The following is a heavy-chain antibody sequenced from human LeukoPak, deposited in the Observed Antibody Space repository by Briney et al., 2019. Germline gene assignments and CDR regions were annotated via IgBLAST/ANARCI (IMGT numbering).Heavy chain of an antibody. J-gene: IGHJ4*02. V-gene: IGHV1-8*01. CDR1: GYTFTSHD. Sequence: EASVKVSCKASGYTFTSHDINWVRQAPGQGLEWMGWMNPNSGNTGYGQEFQGRVTMTSDTSISTAYMELNGLRSDDTAVYFCARGRRAGSTSVDYWGQGTLVTVSS. CDR3: ARGRRAGSTSVDY. D-gene: IGHD1-1*01. CDR2: MNPNSGNT.